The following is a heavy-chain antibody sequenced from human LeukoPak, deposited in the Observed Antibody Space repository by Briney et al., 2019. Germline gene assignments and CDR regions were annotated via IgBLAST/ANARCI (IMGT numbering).Heavy chain of an antibody. CDR3: ARRLRWSENWFDP. V-gene: IGHV1-8*01. D-gene: IGHD4-23*01. J-gene: IGHJ5*02. Sequence: ASVKVSCKASGYTFTSYDINWVRQATGQGLEWMGWMNPNSGNTGYAQKFRGRVTMTRNTSISTAYMELSSLRSEDTAVYYCARRLRWSENWFDPWGQGTLVTVSS. CDR1: GYTFTSYD. CDR2: MNPNSGNT.